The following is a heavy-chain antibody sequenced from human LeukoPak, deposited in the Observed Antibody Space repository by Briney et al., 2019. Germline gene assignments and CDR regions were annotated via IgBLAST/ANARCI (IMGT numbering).Heavy chain of an antibody. D-gene: IGHD6-13*01. CDR1: GGSMSSYY. J-gene: IGHJ5*02. CDR3: ARDPAAGTSWFDP. V-gene: IGHV4-4*07. Sequence: PSETLSLTCTVSGGSMSSYYWRGIRQPAGKGLEWSVRIYPSGSTNYNPSLKSRVTLSVDTSKNQFSLKLSSVTAADTAVYYCARDPAAGTSWFDPWRQGTLVTVSS. CDR2: IYPSGST.